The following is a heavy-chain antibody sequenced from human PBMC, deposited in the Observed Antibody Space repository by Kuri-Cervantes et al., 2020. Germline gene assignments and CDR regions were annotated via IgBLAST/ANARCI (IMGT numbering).Heavy chain of an antibody. CDR1: GFTFSSYW. V-gene: IGHV3-74*01. CDR2: INSDGSST. J-gene: IGHJ6*02. Sequence: GESLKISCAASGFTFSSYWMHWVRQAPGKGLVWVSRINSDGSSTSYADSVKGRFTISRDNAKNTLYLQMNSLRAEDTAVYYCATSHLIKGYYYYYYGMDVWGQGTMVTVSS. CDR3: ATSHLIKGYYYYYYGMDV.